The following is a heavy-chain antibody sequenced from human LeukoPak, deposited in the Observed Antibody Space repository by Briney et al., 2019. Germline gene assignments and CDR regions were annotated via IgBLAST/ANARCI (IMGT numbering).Heavy chain of an antibody. Sequence: GGSLRLSCAASGFTFSNYAMHWVRQAPGKGLEWVAVISYDGSNKYYADSVKGRFTISRDNSKNTPYLQMNSLRAEDTAVYYCARTTVVSPRAFDYWGQGTLVTVSS. CDR1: GFTFSNYA. CDR2: ISYDGSNK. V-gene: IGHV3-30-3*01. J-gene: IGHJ4*02. CDR3: ARTTVVSPRAFDY. D-gene: IGHD4-23*01.